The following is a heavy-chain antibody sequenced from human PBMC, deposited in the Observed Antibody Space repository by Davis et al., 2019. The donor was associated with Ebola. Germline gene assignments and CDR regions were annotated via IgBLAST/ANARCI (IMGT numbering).Heavy chain of an antibody. D-gene: IGHD3/OR15-3a*01. V-gene: IGHV3-15*05. CDR1: GFTFSSAW. CDR2: VRSKRDGETT. CDR3: GTGWTSIAHDGY. Sequence: PGGSLRLSCAASGFTFSSAWMNWVRQAPGKGLEWVGRVRSKRDGETTDYAAPVKGRFTISRDDAKNTMYLQMSSLETEDTAVYYCGTGWTSIAHDGYWGQGTLVTVSS. J-gene: IGHJ4*02.